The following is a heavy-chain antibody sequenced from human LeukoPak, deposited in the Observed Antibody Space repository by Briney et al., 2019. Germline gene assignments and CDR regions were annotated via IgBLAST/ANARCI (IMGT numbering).Heavy chain of an antibody. J-gene: IGHJ4*02. CDR2: IYYSGST. D-gene: IGHD6-13*01. Sequence: SETLSLTCTVSGGSISSGDYYWSWIRQPPGKGLEWIGYIYYSGSTYYNPSLKSRVTISVDTSKNQFSLKLSSVTAADTAVYYCARFYLAAAGAFDYWGQGTPVTVSS. V-gene: IGHV4-30-4*01. CDR1: GGSISSGDYY. CDR3: ARFYLAAAGAFDY.